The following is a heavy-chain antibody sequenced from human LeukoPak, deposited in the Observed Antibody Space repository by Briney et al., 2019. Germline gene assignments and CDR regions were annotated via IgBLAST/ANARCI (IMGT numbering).Heavy chain of an antibody. CDR1: GGSFSGYY. CDR2: INHSGST. J-gene: IGHJ5*02. Sequence: PSETLSLTCAVYGGSFSGYYWSWIRQPPGKGLEWIGEINHSGSTNYNPSLKSRVTISVDTSKNQFSLKLSSVTAADTAVYYCARSNTISDWFDPWGQGTLVTVSS. D-gene: IGHD2-21*01. CDR3: ARSNTISDWFDP. V-gene: IGHV4-34*01.